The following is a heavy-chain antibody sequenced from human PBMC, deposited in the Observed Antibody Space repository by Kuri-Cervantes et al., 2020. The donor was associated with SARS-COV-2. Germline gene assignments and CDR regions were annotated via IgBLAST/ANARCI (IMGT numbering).Heavy chain of an antibody. CDR3: ARHFRHKDWLIPEVSTYFDS. J-gene: IGHJ4*02. V-gene: IGHV5-51*01. D-gene: IGHD3-22*01. CDR1: AYYLSNHC. Sequence: GESLKISCNASAYYLSNHCIAWVRHMPGEGLEWIAIIFPGDSDTRYNPSFQGQVTLSSDRSISTAYLQWGSLKASDTAIYYCARHFRHKDWLIPEVSTYFDSWGQGTLVTVSS. CDR2: IFPGDSDT.